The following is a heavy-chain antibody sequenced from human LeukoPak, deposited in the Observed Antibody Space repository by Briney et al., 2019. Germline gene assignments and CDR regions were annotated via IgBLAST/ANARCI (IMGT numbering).Heavy chain of an antibody. CDR1: GFTFSSYA. CDR2: ISGSGGST. CDR3: AKVRRGQWLAQIRYYFDY. D-gene: IGHD6-19*01. J-gene: IGHJ4*02. Sequence: GGSLRLSRAASGFTFSSYAMSWVRQAPGKGLEWVSAISGSGGSTYYADSVKGRFTISRDNSKNTLYLQVNSLRAEDTAVYYCAKVRRGQWLAQIRYYFDYWGQGTLVTVSS. V-gene: IGHV3-23*01.